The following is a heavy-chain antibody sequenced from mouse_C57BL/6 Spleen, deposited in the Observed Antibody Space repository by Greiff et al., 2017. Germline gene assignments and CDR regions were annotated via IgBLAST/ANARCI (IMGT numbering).Heavy chain of an antibody. Sequence: EVHLVESGGGLVQPKGSLKLSCAASGFTFNTYAMHWVRQAPGKGLEWVARIRSKSSNYATYYADSVKDRFTISRDDSQSMLYLQMNNLKTEDTAMYYCVRDRNYDYGYYAMDYWGQGTSVTVSS. CDR1: GFTFNTYA. D-gene: IGHD2-4*01. J-gene: IGHJ4*01. CDR2: IRSKSSNYAT. V-gene: IGHV10-3*01. CDR3: VRDRNYDYGYYAMDY.